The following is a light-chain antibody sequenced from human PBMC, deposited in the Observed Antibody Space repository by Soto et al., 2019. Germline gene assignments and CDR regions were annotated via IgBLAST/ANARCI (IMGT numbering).Light chain of an antibody. J-gene: IGKJ1*01. CDR2: GAS. V-gene: IGKV3-20*01. CDR1: QSVSSSY. Sequence: EIVLTQSPGTLSLSPGERATLSCRASQSVSSSYLAWYQQKPGQAPSLLIYGASSRVTGIADRFSSRGSGTDFILPISRLEPEDFAVYYCQQYGSSFWTFGQGTKVEIK. CDR3: QQYGSSFWT.